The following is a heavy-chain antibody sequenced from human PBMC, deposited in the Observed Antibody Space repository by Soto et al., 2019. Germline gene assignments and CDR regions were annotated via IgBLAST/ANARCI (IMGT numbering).Heavy chain of an antibody. Sequence: QVQLVQSGAEEKKPGASVKVSCKASGYTFTSYAMHWVRQAPGQRLEWMGWINAGNGNTKYSQKFQGRVTITRDTTGSTADMELSGLRSADTAVYYCARSIGVVTALDYWGQGTLVTVPS. V-gene: IGHV1-3*05. CDR3: ARSIGVVTALDY. D-gene: IGHD2-21*02. CDR2: INAGNGNT. CDR1: GYTFTSYA. J-gene: IGHJ4*02.